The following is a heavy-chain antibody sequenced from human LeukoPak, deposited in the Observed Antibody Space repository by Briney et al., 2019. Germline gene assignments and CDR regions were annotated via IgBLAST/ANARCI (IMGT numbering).Heavy chain of an antibody. CDR3: ARLELNALDP. CDR2: ISYDGSNK. Sequence: PGRSLRLSCAASGFTFSSYTMHWVRQAPGKGLEWVAVISYDGSNKYYADSVKGRFTISRDNSKNTLYLQMNSLRAEDTAVYYCARLELNALDPWGQGTLVTVSS. CDR1: GFTFSSYT. D-gene: IGHD1-26*01. V-gene: IGHV3-30-3*01. J-gene: IGHJ5*02.